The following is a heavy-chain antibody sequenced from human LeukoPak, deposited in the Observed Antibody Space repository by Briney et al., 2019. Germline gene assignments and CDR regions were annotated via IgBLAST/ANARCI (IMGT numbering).Heavy chain of an antibody. J-gene: IGHJ4*02. CDR1: GYTLTESS. V-gene: IGHV1-24*01. Sequence: ASVTVSCKVSGYTLTESSMHWVRQAPGKGLEWMGGFDPEDGETIYAQKFQGRVTMTEDTSTDTAYMELSSLRSEDTAVYYCATTPTMVRCCFDYWGQGTLVTVSS. CDR2: FDPEDGET. CDR3: ATTPTMVRCCFDY. D-gene: IGHD3-10*01.